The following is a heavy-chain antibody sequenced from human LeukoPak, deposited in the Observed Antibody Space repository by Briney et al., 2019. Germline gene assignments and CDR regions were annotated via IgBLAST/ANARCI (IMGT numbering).Heavy chain of an antibody. V-gene: IGHV3-30-3*01. Sequence: GRSLTLSCAASGFTFSSYAMHWVRQAPGKGLGWGAVISYDGSNKYYADSVKGRFTISRDNSKNTLYLQLNSLRAEDTAVYYCARAVSPYYGMDVWGQGTTVSVSS. CDR3: ARAVSPYYGMDV. CDR1: GFTFSSYA. D-gene: IGHD5/OR15-5a*01. J-gene: IGHJ6*02. CDR2: ISYDGSNK.